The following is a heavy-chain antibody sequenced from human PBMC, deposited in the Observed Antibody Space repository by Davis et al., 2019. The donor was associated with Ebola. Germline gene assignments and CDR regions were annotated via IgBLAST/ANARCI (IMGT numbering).Heavy chain of an antibody. D-gene: IGHD1-26*01. CDR3: ARDGEHYSDLDY. V-gene: IGHV3-74*01. CDR2: IKSDGSTK. CDR1: GFSFSSYW. Sequence: GESLKISCVVSGFSFSSYWMHWVCQAPGKGLVWLSRIKSDGSTKSYADSVKGRFTISRDNAKNTLYLQMDSLRAEDTAVYYCARDGEHYSDLDYWGQGTLVTVSS. J-gene: IGHJ4*02.